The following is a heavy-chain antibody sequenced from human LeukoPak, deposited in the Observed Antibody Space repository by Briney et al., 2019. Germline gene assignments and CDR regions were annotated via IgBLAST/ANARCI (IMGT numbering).Heavy chain of an antibody. D-gene: IGHD6-19*01. V-gene: IGHV3-30-3*01. CDR2: ISYDGSNK. Sequence: HPGGSLRLSCAASGFAFSDYAFHWVRQAPGKGLEWVAVISYDGSNKYYADSVKGRFTISRDNSKNTLYLQMNSLRAEDTAVYYCARPYREAVAGSSYFDYWGQGTLVTVSS. CDR1: GFAFSDYA. CDR3: ARPYREAVAGSSYFDY. J-gene: IGHJ4*02.